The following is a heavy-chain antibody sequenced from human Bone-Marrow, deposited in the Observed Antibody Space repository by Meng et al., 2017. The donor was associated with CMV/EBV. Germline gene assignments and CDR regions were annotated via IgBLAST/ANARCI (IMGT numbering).Heavy chain of an antibody. D-gene: IGHD3-3*01. V-gene: IGHV3-30-3*01. Sequence: GESLKISCAASGVNFAAYPINWVRQTPGKGLEWVAFISYDGNNKYYAHSVRGRFSVSRDSSKNTVFLQMDGLRVEDTAVYYCARDMAIFGVKLYGMAVWGQGPSVTVYS. CDR3: ARDMAIFGVKLYGMAV. CDR2: ISYDGNNK. CDR1: GVNFAAYP. J-gene: IGHJ6*02.